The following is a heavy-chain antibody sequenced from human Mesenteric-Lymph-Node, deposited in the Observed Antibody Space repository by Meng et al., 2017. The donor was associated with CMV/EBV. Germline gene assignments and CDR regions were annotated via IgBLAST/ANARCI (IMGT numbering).Heavy chain of an antibody. CDR2: MNPNSGNT. J-gene: IGHJ4*02. D-gene: IGHD2-15*01. V-gene: IGHV1-8*01. CDR1: GYTFISYD. Sequence: ASVKVSCKASGYTFISYDINWVRQATGQGPEWMGWMNPNSGNTGSAQKFQGRVTMTRNTSIRTAYMELSSLRSEDTAVYYCARGAPGGYCSGGSCPYFDYWGQGTLVTVSS. CDR3: ARGAPGGYCSGGSCPYFDY.